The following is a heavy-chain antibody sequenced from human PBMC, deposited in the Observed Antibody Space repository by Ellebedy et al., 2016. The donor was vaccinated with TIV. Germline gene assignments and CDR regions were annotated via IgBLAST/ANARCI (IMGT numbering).Heavy chain of an antibody. J-gene: IGHJ5*02. D-gene: IGHD4-11*01. V-gene: IGHV1-69*13. Sequence: SVKVSXXASGGTFSSYAISWVRQAPGQGLEWMGGIIPIFGTANYAQKFQGRVTITADESTSTAYMELSSLRSEDTAVYYCARLSNYWFDPWGQGTLVTVSS. CDR1: GGTFSSYA. CDR2: IIPIFGTA. CDR3: ARLSNYWFDP.